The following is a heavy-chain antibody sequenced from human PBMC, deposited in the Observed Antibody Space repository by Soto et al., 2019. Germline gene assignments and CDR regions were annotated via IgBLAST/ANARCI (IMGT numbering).Heavy chain of an antibody. J-gene: IGHJ4*02. CDR1: GGTFGRYT. CDR3: TRGSDILTGTSAPFGH. V-gene: IGHV1-69*01. Sequence: QVQLVQSGAQVKKPGSSVKLSCTASGGTFGRYTISWVRQAPGQGLAWMGGIIPVLGNENLAQEFQDRVTFTADESRSTAYMELTSLSSEDKAVYYCTRGSDILTGTSAPFGHRGQGTLVTVSS. D-gene: IGHD3-9*01. CDR2: IIPVLGNE.